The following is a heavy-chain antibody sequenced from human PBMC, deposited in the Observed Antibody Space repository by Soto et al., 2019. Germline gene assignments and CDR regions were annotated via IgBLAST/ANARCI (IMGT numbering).Heavy chain of an antibody. V-gene: IGHV3-11*01. D-gene: IGHD2-2*01. Sequence: GGSLRLSCAASGFTFSDYYMSWIRQAPGKGLEWVSYISSSGSTIYYADSVKGRFTISRDNAKNSLYLQMNSLRAEDTTVYYCAREVHYYYYYMDVWGKGTTVTVSS. CDR2: ISSSGSTI. J-gene: IGHJ6*03. CDR1: GFTFSDYY. CDR3: AREVHYYYYYMDV.